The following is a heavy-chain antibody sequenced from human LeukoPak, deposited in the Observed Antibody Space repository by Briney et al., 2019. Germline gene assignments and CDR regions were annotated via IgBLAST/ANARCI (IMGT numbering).Heavy chain of an antibody. D-gene: IGHD1-26*01. V-gene: IGHV4-59*01. Sequence: SSETLSLTCTVSDGSINGYYWSWIRQPPGKGLDWIGYMYSGGTTKYSPSLKSRVTISEDTSKNQFSLKLTSVTAADTAVYYCARLSVIVGAALEYYYYYMDVWGQGTTVTVSS. CDR1: DGSINGYY. J-gene: IGHJ6*03. CDR3: ARLSVIVGAALEYYYYYMDV. CDR2: MYSGGTT.